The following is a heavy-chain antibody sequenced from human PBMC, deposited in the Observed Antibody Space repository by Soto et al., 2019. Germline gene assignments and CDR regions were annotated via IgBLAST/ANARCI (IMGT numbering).Heavy chain of an antibody. J-gene: IGHJ4*02. CDR2: ISHDGSDK. Sequence: QVQLVESGGGVVQPGRSLRLSCAASGFTFSAYGMHWVRQAPGKGLEWVAVISHDGSDKYYVDSAKGRLTVSRDNSRNTLFLQMNSLRAEDTAVYYCAKDLLSSGGYYLENWGQGTLVTVSS. V-gene: IGHV3-30*18. CDR1: GFTFSAYG. D-gene: IGHD3-22*01. CDR3: AKDLLSSGGYYLEN.